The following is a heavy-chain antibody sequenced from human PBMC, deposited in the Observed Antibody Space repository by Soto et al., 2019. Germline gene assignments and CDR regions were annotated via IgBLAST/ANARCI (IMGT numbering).Heavy chain of an antibody. CDR2: ISGSGEST. Sequence: EVQLLESGGGLVQPGESLRLSCAASGFIFSDYAMTWVRQAPGKGLEWVSGISGSGESTYYADSVEGRFTISRDNSKNTLYLQMNSLRGEDTAVYYCARDRHGSDWYTYYFYTLAVWGQGTTVTVSS. CDR3: ARDRHGSDWYTYYFYTLAV. CDR1: GFIFSDYA. D-gene: IGHD6-13*01. J-gene: IGHJ6*02. V-gene: IGHV3-23*01.